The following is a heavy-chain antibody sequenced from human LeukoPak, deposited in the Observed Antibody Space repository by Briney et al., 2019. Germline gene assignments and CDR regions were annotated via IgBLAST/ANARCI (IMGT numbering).Heavy chain of an antibody. Sequence: SETLSLTCTVSGGSISSYYWSWIRQPPGKGLEWIGYIYYSGSTNYNPSLKSRVTMSVDTSKNQFSLKLSSVTAADTAVYYCARDPAAAKFDPWGQGTLVTVSS. V-gene: IGHV4-59*01. J-gene: IGHJ5*02. D-gene: IGHD6-13*01. CDR1: GGSISSYY. CDR3: ARDPAAAKFDP. CDR2: IYYSGST.